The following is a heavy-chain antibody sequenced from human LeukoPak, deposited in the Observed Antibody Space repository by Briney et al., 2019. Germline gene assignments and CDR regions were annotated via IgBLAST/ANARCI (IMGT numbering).Heavy chain of an antibody. D-gene: IGHD3-3*01. Sequence: GASVKVSCKASGYTFTDYYLHWVRQAPGHGLEWMGWIKPDGGDTNYAQRLQGRVTMTRDTSISTAYMELTNLSSDDTAVYYCARGIPIYGVMIIYFDSWGQGTLVTVSS. CDR2: IKPDGGDT. V-gene: IGHV1-2*02. J-gene: IGHJ4*02. CDR3: ARGIPIYGVMIIYFDS. CDR1: GYTFTDYY.